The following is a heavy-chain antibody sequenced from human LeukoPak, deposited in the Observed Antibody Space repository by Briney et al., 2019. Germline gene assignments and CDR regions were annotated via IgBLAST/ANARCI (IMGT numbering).Heavy chain of an antibody. CDR3: AREGSTISV. J-gene: IGHJ6*02. Sequence: SETLSLTCAVSGGSISSGGYSWSWIRQPPGKGLEWIGYIYHSGSTYYNPSLKSRVTISVDTSKNQFSLKLSSVTAADTAVYYCAREGSTISVWGQGTTVTVSS. D-gene: IGHD5/OR15-5a*01. V-gene: IGHV4-30-2*01. CDR1: GGSISSGGYS. CDR2: IYHSGST.